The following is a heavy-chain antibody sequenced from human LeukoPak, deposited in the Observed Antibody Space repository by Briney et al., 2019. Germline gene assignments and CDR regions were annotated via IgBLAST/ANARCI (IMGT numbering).Heavy chain of an antibody. V-gene: IGHV4-59*08. CDR3: ARHTYARPFDF. CDR2: IYYTGDT. CDR1: GGSFSGYY. Sequence: SETLSLTCAVYGGSFSGYYWSWIRQPPGKGLEWIGYIYYTGDTNSNPSLKSRVIISLDTSKNQVSLQVTSVTAADTAVYYCARHTYARPFDFWGQGTLVTVSS. J-gene: IGHJ4*02. D-gene: IGHD6-6*01.